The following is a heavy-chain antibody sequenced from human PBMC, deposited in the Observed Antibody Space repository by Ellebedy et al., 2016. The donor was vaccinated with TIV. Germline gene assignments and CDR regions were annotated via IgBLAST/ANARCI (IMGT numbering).Heavy chain of an antibody. CDR2: IDWDADK. V-gene: IGHV2-70*17. D-gene: IGHD2-15*01. CDR3: ARISGGWGFDY. J-gene: IGHJ4*02. CDR1: GFSLRTGRLS. Sequence: SGPTLVKPTQTLTLTCTFSGFSLRTGRLSVSWIRQPPGKALEWLARIDWDADKFYSTSLRTRPTISKDSSENQVVLTMTNMDPEDTATYYCARISGGWGFDYWGQGALVTVSS.